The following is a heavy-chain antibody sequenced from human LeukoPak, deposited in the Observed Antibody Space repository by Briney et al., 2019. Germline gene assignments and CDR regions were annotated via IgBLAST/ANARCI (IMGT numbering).Heavy chain of an antibody. CDR2: INHSGST. J-gene: IGHJ5*02. CDR3: GRSLPSEHYRLYYYGSGSYYRWFDP. Sequence: PSETLSLTCAVYGGSFSGYYWSWIRQPPGKGLEWIGEINHSGSTNYNPSLKSRVTISVDTSKNQFSLKLSSVTAADTAVYYCGRSLPSEHYRLYYYGSGSYYRWFDPWGQGTLVTVSS. D-gene: IGHD3-10*01. CDR1: GGSFSGYY. V-gene: IGHV4-34*01.